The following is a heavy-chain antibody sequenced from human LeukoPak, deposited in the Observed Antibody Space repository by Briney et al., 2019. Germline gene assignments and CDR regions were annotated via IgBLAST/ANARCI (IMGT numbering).Heavy chain of an antibody. Sequence: GESLKISCKGSGYCFTSYWISWVRQMPGKGLEWMGKIDPSDSYTNYSPSFQGHVTISVDKSINTAYLQWSSLKASDTAIYYCARKLSPLDYWGQGTLVTVSS. J-gene: IGHJ4*02. D-gene: IGHD3-16*02. CDR3: ARKLSPLDY. V-gene: IGHV5-10-1*01. CDR2: IDPSDSYT. CDR1: GYCFTSYW.